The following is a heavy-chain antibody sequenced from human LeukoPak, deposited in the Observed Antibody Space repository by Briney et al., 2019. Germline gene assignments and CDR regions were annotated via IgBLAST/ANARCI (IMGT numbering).Heavy chain of an antibody. CDR1: GYTFTIYG. CDR3: ARATVTTTFDAFDI. V-gene: IGHV1-18*01. CDR2: ISAYNGNT. J-gene: IGHJ3*02. Sequence: ASVKVSFKASGYTFTIYGISWVRQAPAPGIEWMGWISAYNGNTKYAQKLQGRVTMTTDTSTSTAYMELRSLRSDDTAVYYCARATVTTTFDAFDIWGQGTMVTVSS. D-gene: IGHD4-17*01.